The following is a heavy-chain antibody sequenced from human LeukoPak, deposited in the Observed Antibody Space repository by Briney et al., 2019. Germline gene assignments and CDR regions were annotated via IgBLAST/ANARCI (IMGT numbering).Heavy chain of an antibody. CDR1: GFTFSDYY. D-gene: IGHD1-20*01. CDR3: ARRRYNWNAIDY. V-gene: IGHV3-11*01. CDR2: ISSSGNII. Sequence: GGSLRLSCAASGFTFSDYYMSWIRQAPGEGLEWVSYISSSGNIIYYADSVKGRFTISRDNAKNSLYLQMNSLRAEGTAVYYCARRRYNWNAIDYWGQGTLVTVSS. J-gene: IGHJ4*02.